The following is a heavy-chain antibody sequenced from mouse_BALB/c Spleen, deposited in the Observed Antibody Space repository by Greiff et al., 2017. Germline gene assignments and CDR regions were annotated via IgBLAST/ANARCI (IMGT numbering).Heavy chain of an antibody. D-gene: IGHD2-1*01. CDR2: IWGDGST. CDR3: ARESGNYPFAY. J-gene: IGHJ3*01. Sequence: VKLQESGPGLVAPSQSLSITCTVSGFLLTGYGVNWVRQPPGKGLEWLGMIWGDGSTDYNSALKSRLSISKDNSKSQVFLKMNSLQTDDTARYYCARESGNYPFAYWGQGTLVTVSA. CDR1: GFLLTGYG. V-gene: IGHV2-6-7*01.